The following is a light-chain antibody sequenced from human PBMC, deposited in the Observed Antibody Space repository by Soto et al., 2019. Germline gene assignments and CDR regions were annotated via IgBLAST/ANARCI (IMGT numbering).Light chain of an antibody. CDR3: QQYGSSRT. V-gene: IGKV3-20*01. J-gene: IGKJ1*01. CDR2: GAS. CDR1: QSVSSSY. Sequence: EIVLTQSQSTLSLYPGERATLSCRASQSVSSSYLAWYQQKPGQAPRLLVYGASSRATGIPDRFSGSGSGTDFTLTISRLEPEDFAVYYCQQYGSSRTFGQGTKVDIK.